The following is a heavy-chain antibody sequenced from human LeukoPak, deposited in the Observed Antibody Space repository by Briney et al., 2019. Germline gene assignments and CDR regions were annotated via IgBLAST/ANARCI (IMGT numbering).Heavy chain of an antibody. Sequence: PSETLSLTCAVSGYSISSGYYWGWIRQPPGKGLEWIGSIYHSGSTYYNPSLKSRVTISVDTSKNQFSLKLSSVTAADTAVYYCARRSGIAAAGIDYWGQGTLVTVSS. CDR1: GYSISSGYY. CDR3: ARRSGIAAAGIDY. CDR2: IYHSGST. J-gene: IGHJ4*02. D-gene: IGHD6-13*01. V-gene: IGHV4-38-2*01.